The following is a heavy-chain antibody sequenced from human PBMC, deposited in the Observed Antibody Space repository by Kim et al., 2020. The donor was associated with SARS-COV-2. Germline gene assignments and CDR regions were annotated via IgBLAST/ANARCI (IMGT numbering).Heavy chain of an antibody. V-gene: IGHV3-21*01. D-gene: IGHD3-9*01. Sequence: VKGRFTISRDNAKNSLYLQMNSLRAEDTAVYYCARVDKNYDILSHYGMDVWGQGTTVTVSS. J-gene: IGHJ6*02. CDR3: ARVDKNYDILSHYGMDV.